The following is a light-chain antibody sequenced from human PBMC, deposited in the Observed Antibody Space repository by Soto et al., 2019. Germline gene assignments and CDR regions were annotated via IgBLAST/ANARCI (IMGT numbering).Light chain of an antibody. V-gene: IGKV3-11*01. J-gene: IGKJ4*01. CDR2: DAT. CDR1: KSVSSY. CDR3: QQRNT. Sequence: EIVLTQSPATLSLSPGERATLSCSASKSVSSYLAWYQQKPGQAPRLLIYDATNCATRLPARFTGIGSRTVFTLTIRSLEPEAFAVYYSQQRNTFGGGTKVEIK.